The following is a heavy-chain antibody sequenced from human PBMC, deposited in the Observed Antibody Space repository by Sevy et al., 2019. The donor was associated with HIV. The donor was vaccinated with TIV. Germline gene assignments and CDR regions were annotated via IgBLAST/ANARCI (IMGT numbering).Heavy chain of an antibody. Sequence: GGSLRLSCAASGFTFSDSAIHWVRQASGKGLEWVGRIRSKGENYATAYTAWVKGRFAISRDDSENTAYLEMNSLKSEDTVVYYCTRLMEVSAGVVAALDSWGQGALFTVSS. CDR3: TRLMEVSAGVVAALDS. D-gene: IGHD2-15*01. CDR2: IRSKGENYAT. V-gene: IGHV3-73*01. J-gene: IGHJ4*02. CDR1: GFTFSDSA.